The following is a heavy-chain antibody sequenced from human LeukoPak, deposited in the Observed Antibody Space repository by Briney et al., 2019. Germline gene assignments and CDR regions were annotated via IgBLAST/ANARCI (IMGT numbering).Heavy chain of an antibody. Sequence: ASVKVSCKTSGYTFTSYGVSWLRQAPGQGLEWMGWIGAYNGHTNYAQSLQGRVTMTTDTSTSTAHMELRSLRSDDTAVYYCASGYEFWSGYPSFDYWGQGTLVIVSS. D-gene: IGHD3-3*01. CDR1: GYTFTSYG. V-gene: IGHV1-18*01. CDR3: ASGYEFWSGYPSFDY. J-gene: IGHJ4*02. CDR2: IGAYNGHT.